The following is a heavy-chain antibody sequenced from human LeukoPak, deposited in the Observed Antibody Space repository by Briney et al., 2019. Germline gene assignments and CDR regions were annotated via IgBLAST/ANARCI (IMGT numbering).Heavy chain of an antibody. D-gene: IGHD3-22*01. V-gene: IGHV3-23*01. Sequence: GGSLRLSCAASGFTFSSYSMNWVRQAPGKGLEWLSSISGSGNSAYYADSVKGRFTISRDKSKSTLSLQMNSLRVEDTAVYYCAKGAYVGGSSGYYPIWGQGTMVTVSS. CDR1: GFTFSSYS. J-gene: IGHJ3*01. CDR2: ISGSGNSA. CDR3: AKGAYVGGSSGYYPI.